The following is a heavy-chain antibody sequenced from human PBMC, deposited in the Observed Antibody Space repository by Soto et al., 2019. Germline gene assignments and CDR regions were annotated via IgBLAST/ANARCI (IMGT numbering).Heavy chain of an antibody. D-gene: IGHD4-4*01. J-gene: IGHJ4*02. CDR2: FDPEDGET. Sequence: ASVKVSCKVSGYTLTELSMHWVRQAPGKGLEWMGGFDPEDGETIYAQKFQGRVTTTEDTSTDTAYMELSSLRSEDTAVYYCATGPLLTVTTSPFDYWGQGTLVAVSS. CDR1: GYTLTELS. V-gene: IGHV1-24*01. CDR3: ATGPLLTVTTSPFDY.